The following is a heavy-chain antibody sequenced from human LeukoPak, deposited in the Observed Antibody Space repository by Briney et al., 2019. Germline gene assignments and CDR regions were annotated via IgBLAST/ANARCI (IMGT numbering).Heavy chain of an antibody. CDR1: GGSISSGGYY. D-gene: IGHD5-18*01. Sequence: SETLSLTCTVSGGSISSGGYYWSWIRQHPGKGLEWIGYIYYSGSTYYNPSLESRVTISVDTSKNQFSLKLSSVTAADTAVYYCASGSYGRSDYWGQGTLVTVSS. CDR3: ASGSYGRSDY. V-gene: IGHV4-31*03. J-gene: IGHJ4*02. CDR2: IYYSGST.